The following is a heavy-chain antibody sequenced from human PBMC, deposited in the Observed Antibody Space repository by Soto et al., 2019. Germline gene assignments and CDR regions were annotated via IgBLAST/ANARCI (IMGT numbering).Heavy chain of an antibody. D-gene: IGHD6-13*01. V-gene: IGHV4-59*01. J-gene: IGHJ4*02. CDR2: IHYSGTT. CDR3: AAGEASSRNTAPYYVDF. CDR1: GGSMRNYF. Sequence: SETLSLTCTVSGGSMRNYFWTLIRQPPGKGLEWIGYIHYSGTTSFFPSYNPSLRSRVTISEDTSKNQFSLKLLSVTTEDTAVYFCAAGEASSRNTAPYYVDFWVQGTRVTVSS.